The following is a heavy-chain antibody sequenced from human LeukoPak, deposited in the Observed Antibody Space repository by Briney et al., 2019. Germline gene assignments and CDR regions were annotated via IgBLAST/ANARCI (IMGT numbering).Heavy chain of an antibody. CDR1: GGSISSSSYY. J-gene: IGHJ3*02. D-gene: IGHD3-22*01. Sequence: SETLSLTCTVSGGSISSSSYYWGWIRQPPGKGLEWIGSIYYSGSTYYNPSLKSRVTISVGTSKNQFSLKLSSVTAADTAVYYCARDRGYYDSSGYLHLYAFDIWGQGTMVTVSS. V-gene: IGHV4-39*07. CDR3: ARDRGYYDSSGYLHLYAFDI. CDR2: IYYSGST.